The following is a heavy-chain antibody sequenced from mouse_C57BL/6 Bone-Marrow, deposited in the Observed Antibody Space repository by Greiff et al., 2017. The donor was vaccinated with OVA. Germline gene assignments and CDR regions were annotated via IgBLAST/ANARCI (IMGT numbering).Heavy chain of an antibody. CDR1: GFNIKNTY. CDR3: ARDIDDGYPWFAY. Sequence: VQLQQSVAELVRPGDSVKLSCTASGFNIKNTYMHWVKQRPEQGLEWIGRIDPANGNTKSAPKFQGKATITEDTSSNTAYLQLSRLTSDVTAIYYCARDIDDGYPWFAYLGQGTLVTVSA. J-gene: IGHJ3*01. V-gene: IGHV14-3*01. CDR2: IDPANGNT. D-gene: IGHD2-3*01.